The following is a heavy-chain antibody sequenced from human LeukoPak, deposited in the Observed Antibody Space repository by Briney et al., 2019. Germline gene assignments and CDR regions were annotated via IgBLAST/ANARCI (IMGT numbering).Heavy chain of an antibody. V-gene: IGHV4-34*01. Sequence: PSETLSLTCAVYGGSFSGYYWTWMRQPPGKGPEWIWAINHSRGTGYNPSLRSRVTISQDTSKNQFSLKLTSVTAADTAVYYCAKGLGEGYPDSWGQGTLVIVSS. J-gene: IGHJ4*02. CDR3: AKGLGEGYPDS. D-gene: IGHD1-1*01. CDR2: INHSRGT. CDR1: GGSFSGYY.